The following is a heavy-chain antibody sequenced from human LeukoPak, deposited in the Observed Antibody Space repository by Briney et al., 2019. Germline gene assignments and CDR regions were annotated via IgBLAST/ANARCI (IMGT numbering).Heavy chain of an antibody. CDR2: IYYSGST. Sequence: SETLSLTCTVSGGSITSYYWSWIRQPPGKGLEWIGYIYYSGSTNYNPSLKSRVTISVDTSKNQFSLKLSSVTAADTAVYYCARGGVNYKITGPWGQGALVTVSS. J-gene: IGHJ5*02. CDR1: GGSITSYY. V-gene: IGHV4-59*01. CDR3: ARGGVNYKITGP. D-gene: IGHD3-10*01.